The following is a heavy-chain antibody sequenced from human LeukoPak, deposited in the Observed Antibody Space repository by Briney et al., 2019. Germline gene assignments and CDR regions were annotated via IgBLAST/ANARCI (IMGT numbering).Heavy chain of an antibody. CDR1: GGTFSSYA. D-gene: IGHD5-18*01. Sequence: SVKVSCKASGGTFSSYAISWVRQAPGQGLEWMGGIIPIFGTANYAQKFQGRVTITTDESTSTAYMELSSLRSEDTAVYYCARDRGGYSSYGILEYWCQGTLVTVSS. V-gene: IGHV1-69*05. CDR2: IIPIFGTA. CDR3: ARDRGGYSSYGILEY. J-gene: IGHJ4*02.